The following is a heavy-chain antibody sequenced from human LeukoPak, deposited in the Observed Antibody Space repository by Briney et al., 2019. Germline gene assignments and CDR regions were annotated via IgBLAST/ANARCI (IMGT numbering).Heavy chain of an antibody. CDR3: ARYSNYGDYYYYYMDV. D-gene: IGHD4-11*01. CDR1: GGSISSYY. V-gene: IGHV4-59*01. CDR2: IYYSGST. J-gene: IGHJ6*03. Sequence: SETLSLTCTVSGGSISSYYWSWIRQPPGKGLEWIGYIYYSGSTNYNPSLKSRVTISVDTSTNQFSLKLSSVTAADTAVYYCARYSNYGDYYYYYMDVWGKGTTVTVSS.